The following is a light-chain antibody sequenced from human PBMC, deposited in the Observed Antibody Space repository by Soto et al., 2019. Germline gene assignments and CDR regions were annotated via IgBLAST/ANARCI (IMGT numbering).Light chain of an antibody. CDR1: QGISSY. Sequence: AIRMTQSPSSFSASTGDRVTITCRASQGISSYLAWYQQKPGKAPKLLIYAASTLQSGVPSRFGGSGSGTDFTLTISCLQSEDFATYYCQQYYSYPHTFGQGTKVEIK. J-gene: IGKJ1*01. CDR2: AAS. V-gene: IGKV1-8*01. CDR3: QQYYSYPHT.